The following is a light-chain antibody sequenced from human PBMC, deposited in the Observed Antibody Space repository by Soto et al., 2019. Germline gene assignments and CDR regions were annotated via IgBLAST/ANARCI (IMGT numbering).Light chain of an antibody. J-gene: IGLJ3*02. CDR1: SSDVGGYNY. CDR3: KSFAGNNYVM. Sequence: QSALTQPPSASGSPGQSVTISCTGTSSDVGGYNYVSWYQQHPGKAPKLLIYEVTKRASGVPDRFSGSKSGNTASLTVSGLQAEDEAYYYCKSFAGNNYVMFGGGTKLTVL. V-gene: IGLV2-8*01. CDR2: EVT.